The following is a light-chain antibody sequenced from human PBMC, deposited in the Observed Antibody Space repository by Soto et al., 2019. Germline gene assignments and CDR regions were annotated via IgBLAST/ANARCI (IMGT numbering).Light chain of an antibody. Sequence: DIQMTQSPSSVSASVGDRVTIACRASHNINSWLAWYQQKPGRAPRFLIYAASSLQSGVPSRFSGSASATEFTLTITNLQPEDFATYFCQQPNSSPFPFGPGTRVDI. V-gene: IGKV1-12*01. CDR1: HNINSW. CDR2: AAS. J-gene: IGKJ3*01. CDR3: QQPNSSPFP.